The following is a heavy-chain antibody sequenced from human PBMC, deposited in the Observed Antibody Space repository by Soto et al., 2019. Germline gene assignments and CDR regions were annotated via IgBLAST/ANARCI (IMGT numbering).Heavy chain of an antibody. V-gene: IGHV3-23*01. D-gene: IGHD2-15*01. CDR2: ISGSGGNT. CDR3: AKDQEVVAAVSHLDC. Sequence: PGGSLRLSCAASGFTFSTYAMSWVRQAPGKGLEWVSSISGSGGNTYYADSVKGRFTISRDNSKTTLYLQMNSLRAEDTAVYYYAKDQEVVAAVSHLDCWGQGTLVTVSS. CDR1: GFTFSTYA. J-gene: IGHJ4*02.